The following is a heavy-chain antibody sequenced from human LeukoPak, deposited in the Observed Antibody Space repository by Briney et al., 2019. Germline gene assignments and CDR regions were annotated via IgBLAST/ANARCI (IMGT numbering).Heavy chain of an antibody. CDR1: GFTFSSYG. J-gene: IGHJ4*02. V-gene: IGHV3-21*01. Sequence: PGGSLRLSCAASGFTFSSYGMNWVRQAPGKGLEWVSTISSSSSYIYYADSVKGRFTISRDNAKNSLYLQMNSLRAEDTAVYYRAKLIAQYYFDHWGQGTLVTVSS. CDR2: ISSSSSYI. CDR3: AKLIAQYYFDH. D-gene: IGHD3-22*01.